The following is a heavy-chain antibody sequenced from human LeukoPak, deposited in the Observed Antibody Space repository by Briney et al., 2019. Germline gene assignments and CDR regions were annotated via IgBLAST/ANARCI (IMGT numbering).Heavy chain of an antibody. V-gene: IGHV1-69*01. CDR3: ARGRCSSTSCPGDNWFDP. CDR2: IIPIFGTA. J-gene: IGHJ5*02. CDR1: GGTFSSYA. D-gene: IGHD2-2*01. Sequence: EASVKVSCKASGGTFSSYAISWVRQAPGQGLEWMGGIIPIFGTANYAQKFQGRVTITADESTSTAYMELSSLRSEDTAVYYCARGRCSSTSCPGDNWFDPWGQGTLVTVPS.